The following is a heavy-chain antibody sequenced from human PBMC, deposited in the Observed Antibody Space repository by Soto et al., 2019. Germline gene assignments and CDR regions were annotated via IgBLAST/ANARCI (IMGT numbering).Heavy chain of an antibody. Sequence: ASVKVSCKASGYTFTHYHVYWVRQAPGRGLEWLGMINPGGGSTTYAQNLQGRVTMTRDTSTNTVYMELSSLRSEDTAVYYCAREAINSSGYSRYFQHWGQGTLVTVSS. J-gene: IGHJ1*01. CDR2: INPGGGST. CDR1: GYTFTHYH. D-gene: IGHD3-22*01. CDR3: AREAINSSGYSRYFQH. V-gene: IGHV1-46*01.